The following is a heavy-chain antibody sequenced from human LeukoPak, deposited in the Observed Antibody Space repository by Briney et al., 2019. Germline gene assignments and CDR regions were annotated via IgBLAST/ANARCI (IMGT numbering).Heavy chain of an antibody. CDR3: ARVLRYQLPPDF. V-gene: IGHV3-53*01. J-gene: IGHJ4*02. D-gene: IGHD2-2*01. CDR2: IYNGDDT. Sequence: PGGSLRLSCAASGFTVSSNYMSWVRQAPGKRLEWVSIIYNGDDTYYADSVKGRFTISRDNSKNTLYLQMNSLRVEDTAVYYCARVLRYQLPPDFWGQGTLVTVSS. CDR1: GFTVSSNY.